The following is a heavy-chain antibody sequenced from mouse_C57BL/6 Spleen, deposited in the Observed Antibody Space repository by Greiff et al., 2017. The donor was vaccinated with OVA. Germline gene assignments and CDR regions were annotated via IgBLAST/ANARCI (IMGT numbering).Heavy chain of an antibody. CDR3: ASRGVDDGYPYYAMDY. Sequence: VQLQQSGAELVRPGTSVKVSCKASGYAFTSYWIEWVKQRPGQGLEWIGGINPGGGGTNYNEKFKGKATLTADKSSSTAYMQLSSLTSEDSAVYFCASRGVDDGYPYYAMDYWGQGTSVTVSS. J-gene: IGHJ4*01. D-gene: IGHD2-3*01. CDR2: INPGGGGT. CDR1: GYAFTSYW. V-gene: IGHV1-54*01.